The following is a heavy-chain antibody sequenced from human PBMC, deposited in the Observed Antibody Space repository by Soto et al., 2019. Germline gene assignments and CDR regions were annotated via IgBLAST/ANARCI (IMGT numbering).Heavy chain of an antibody. Sequence: QVQLVQSGTEVKKPGASVKVSCKASGYTFTRFGINWVRQAPGQGLEWMGWISGHNGNTHSAQNFQGRGTVTKDTSTNKACPERRTLRPDNTSLYYCARGFEAGGQLVGGFDFWGQGTLVTVSS. CDR1: GYTFTRFG. D-gene: IGHD6-6*01. V-gene: IGHV1-18*01. J-gene: IGHJ4*02. CDR3: ARGFEAGGQLVGGFDF. CDR2: ISGHNGNT.